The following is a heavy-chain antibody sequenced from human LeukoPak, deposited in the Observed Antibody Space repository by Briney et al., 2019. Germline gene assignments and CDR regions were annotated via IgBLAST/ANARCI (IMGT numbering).Heavy chain of an antibody. V-gene: IGHV3-23*01. J-gene: IGHJ3*02. CDR2: ISGGIMINT. D-gene: IGHD3-16*02. CDR3: AKDPVVGAPHVFDI. Sequence: GGSLRLSCAASGFTFSTYAMSWVRQAPGKGLEWVAAISGGIMINTYYTDSVKGRFTISRDNSKNALYLQMNSLRDDDTAVYYCAKDPVVGAPHVFDIWGQGTMVTVSS. CDR1: GFTFSTYA.